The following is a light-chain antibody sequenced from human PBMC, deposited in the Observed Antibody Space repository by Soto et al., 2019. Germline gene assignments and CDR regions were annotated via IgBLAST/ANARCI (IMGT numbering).Light chain of an antibody. Sequence: EIVLTQSPGTLSLSPGERATLSCRASQSVSNNYLAWYQQKPGQAPRLLIYGASNRATGIPDRFSGSGSGKDVPLTISRLEREYVAVYCCQQYGSSGTFGQGTKVEIK. J-gene: IGKJ1*01. CDR1: QSVSNNY. CDR2: GAS. V-gene: IGKV3-20*01. CDR3: QQYGSSGT.